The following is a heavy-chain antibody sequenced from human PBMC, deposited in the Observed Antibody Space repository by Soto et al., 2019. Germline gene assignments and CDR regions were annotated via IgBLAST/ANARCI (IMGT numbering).Heavy chain of an antibody. CDR2: ISYDASKD. Sequence: QVQLVESGGGVVQPGRSLRLSCAASGFTFSSYGMHWVRRAPGKGLEWVALISYDASKDYYADSVKGRFTISRDNSQHTLFLQMNSLRAEDAAVYYCAKDLYSIAVAGAPVDSWGQGTLVIVSS. V-gene: IGHV3-30*18. D-gene: IGHD6-19*01. J-gene: IGHJ4*02. CDR3: AKDLYSIAVAGAPVDS. CDR1: GFTFSSYG.